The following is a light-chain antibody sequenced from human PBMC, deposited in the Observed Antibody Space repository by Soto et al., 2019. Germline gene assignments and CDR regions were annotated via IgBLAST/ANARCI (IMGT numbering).Light chain of an antibody. CDR1: SSDVDDYNY. CDR3: SSYTTNSGTLWV. J-gene: IGLJ3*02. Sequence: QSALTQPASVSGSPGQSITISCTGTSSDVDDYNYVSWYQHHPGKAPKLIIYEVTNRPSGVSNRFSGSKSGNTASLTISGLQAEDEADYYCSSYTTNSGTLWVFGGGTKVTVL. V-gene: IGLV2-14*01. CDR2: EVT.